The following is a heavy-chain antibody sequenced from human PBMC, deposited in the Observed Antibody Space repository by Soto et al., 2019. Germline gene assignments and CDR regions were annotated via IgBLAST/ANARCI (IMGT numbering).Heavy chain of an antibody. CDR3: AKDQGEYSGYGGLDY. D-gene: IGHD5-12*01. V-gene: IGHV3-23*01. CDR1: GFTFSSYA. Sequence: GGSLRLSCAASGFTFSSYAMSWVRQAPGKGLEWVSAISGSGGSTYYADSVKGRFTISRDNSKNTLYLQMNSLRAEDTAVYYCAKDQGEYSGYGGLDYWGQGTLVTVSS. J-gene: IGHJ4*02. CDR2: ISGSGGST.